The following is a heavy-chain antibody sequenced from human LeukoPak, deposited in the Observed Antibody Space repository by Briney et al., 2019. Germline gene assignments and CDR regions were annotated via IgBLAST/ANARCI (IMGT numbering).Heavy chain of an antibody. V-gene: IGHV1-2*04. Sequence: ASVKVSCKASGYPFTGYFIHWVRQAPGLGLEWMGWINPNSGGTNYAQKFQGWVTMTRDTSINTAYMELSSLKSDDTAVYYCARANYYDSIGDAFDIWGQGTMDTVSS. CDR1: GYPFTGYF. J-gene: IGHJ3*02. CDR2: INPNSGGT. CDR3: ARANYYDSIGDAFDI. D-gene: IGHD3-22*01.